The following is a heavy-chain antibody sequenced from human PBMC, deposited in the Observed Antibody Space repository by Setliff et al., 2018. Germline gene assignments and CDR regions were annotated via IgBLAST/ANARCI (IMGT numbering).Heavy chain of an antibody. D-gene: IGHD3-10*01. J-gene: IGHJ4*02. CDR2: IFHSGST. Sequence: PLETLSLTCGVSGYSISSGHFWGWIRQPPGKGLEWLGNIFHSGSTYYNPSLKGRVTLSVDTTKNQFSLKLTSMTAADTAVYFCARHLLVQGTYHFDYWGQGSPVTVSS. CDR1: GYSISSGHF. CDR3: ARHLLVQGTYHFDY. V-gene: IGHV4-38-2*01.